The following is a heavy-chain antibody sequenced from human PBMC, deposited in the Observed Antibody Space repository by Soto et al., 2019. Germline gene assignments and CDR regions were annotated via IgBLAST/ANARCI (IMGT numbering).Heavy chain of an antibody. V-gene: IGHV3-7*01. Sequence: EVQVVESGGGLVQPGGSLRLSCAASGFIFSNYWMSWVRQAPGKGLEWVANIKQDGSEKHYVDSVKGRFTISRDNADNSLYLQMNSLRAEDTAVYYCAKNNLYCSSTNCFVFDYWGLGTLVTVSS. CDR3: AKNNLYCSSTNCFVFDY. CDR1: GFIFSNYW. D-gene: IGHD2-2*01. J-gene: IGHJ4*02. CDR2: IKQDGSEK.